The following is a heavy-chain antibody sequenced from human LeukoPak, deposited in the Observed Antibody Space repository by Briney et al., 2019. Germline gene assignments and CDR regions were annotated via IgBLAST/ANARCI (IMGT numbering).Heavy chain of an antibody. D-gene: IGHD1-26*01. J-gene: IGHJ4*02. CDR1: GGSISSHY. V-gene: IGHV4-59*11. CDR3: ARLTVGATTV. Sequence: SETLSLTCTVSGGSISSHYWSWIRQPPGKGLEWIGYIYYSGSTNYNPSLKSRVTMSVDTSKNQFSLKLSSVTAADTAVYYCARLTVGATTVWGQGTLVTVSS. CDR2: IYYSGST.